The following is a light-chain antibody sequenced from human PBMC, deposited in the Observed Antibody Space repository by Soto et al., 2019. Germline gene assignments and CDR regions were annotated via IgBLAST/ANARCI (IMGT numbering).Light chain of an antibody. Sequence: QSVLTQPASVSGSPGQSITNSCTGTSSDVGGYNFVSWYQQYPGKAPKLIIYEVTDRPSGVSNRFSGSKSGSTASLTISGLQAEDEADYYCSSYTRRNTLAFGGGTKLTVL. V-gene: IGLV2-14*01. CDR2: EVT. CDR1: SSDVGGYNF. CDR3: SSYTRRNTLA. J-gene: IGLJ2*01.